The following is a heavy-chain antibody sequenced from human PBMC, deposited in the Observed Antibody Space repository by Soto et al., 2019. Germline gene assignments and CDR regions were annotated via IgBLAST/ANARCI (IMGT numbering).Heavy chain of an antibody. Sequence: QVQLVESGGGVVQPGRSLRLSCEASGFTVSSYGMHLVRQALGKGLEWVAIISYDGSNTYYADSVKGRFTISRDNSNKMLYLQMNSLRAEDTSVYYCAKEGGLSGSYYISSSYYFDYWGQGTLVTVSS. CDR2: ISYDGSNT. D-gene: IGHD1-26*01. V-gene: IGHV3-30*18. CDR3: AKEGGLSGSYYISSSYYFDY. J-gene: IGHJ4*02. CDR1: GFTVSSYG.